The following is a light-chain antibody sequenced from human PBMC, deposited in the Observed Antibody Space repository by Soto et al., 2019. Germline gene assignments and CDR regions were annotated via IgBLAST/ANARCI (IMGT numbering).Light chain of an antibody. Sequence: DIQMTQSPSSLSASVGGRVTVTCRASQDVRNSLAWYQEKPGQGPKLLIYGASTLQSGVPSRFSGSGSGTDFTLTISNLQPEDVAIYSCQQYSGGPTFGQGTRL. J-gene: IGKJ5*01. CDR2: GAS. V-gene: IGKV1-27*01. CDR3: QQYSGGPT. CDR1: QDVRNS.